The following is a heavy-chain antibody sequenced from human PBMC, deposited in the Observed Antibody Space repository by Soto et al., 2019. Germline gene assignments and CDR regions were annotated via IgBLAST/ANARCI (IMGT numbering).Heavy chain of an antibody. CDR1: GFNLSHPW. V-gene: IGHV3-15*01. CDR3: TTGFYYDLLTGYHDVAY. J-gene: IGHJ4*02. CDR2: IRSETDCWTA. Sequence: GGSLSLSCAASGFNLSHPWMTWVRQAAGKWLEWVGRIRSETDCWTADYAAPVKGRISISRDDSKNTVYLQMNSLKTWDTAVYYCTTGFYYDLLTGYHDVAYWGQGTLVTVSA. D-gene: IGHD3-9*01.